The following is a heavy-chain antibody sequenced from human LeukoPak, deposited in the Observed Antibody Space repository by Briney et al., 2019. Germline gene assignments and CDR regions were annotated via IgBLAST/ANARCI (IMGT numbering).Heavy chain of an antibody. CDR2: ISAYNGYT. CDR3: AREMTTVTTSAPHFGP. J-gene: IGHJ5*02. CDR1: GYTSASYG. D-gene: IGHD4-17*01. V-gene: IGHV1-18*01. Sequence: ASVKVSCKASGYTSASYGISWVRQAPGQGLEWMGWISAYNGYTNYAQKFQGRVTMTTDTSTSTVYMELSSLRSEDTAVYYCAREMTTVTTSAPHFGPWGQGTLVTVSS.